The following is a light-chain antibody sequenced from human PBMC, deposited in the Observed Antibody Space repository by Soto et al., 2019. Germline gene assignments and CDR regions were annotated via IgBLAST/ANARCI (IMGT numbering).Light chain of an antibody. J-gene: IGKJ4*01. CDR1: QSVSSY. CDR3: QQRNSWPLT. CDR2: DAS. Sequence: SVLPQSPATLSLSPGERATLSCRASQSVSSYLAWYQQKPGQAPRLLIYDASNRATGIPARFSGSGSGTDFTLTISSLEPEDFAFYYCQQRNSWPLTFGGGTQGGYQ. V-gene: IGKV3-11*01.